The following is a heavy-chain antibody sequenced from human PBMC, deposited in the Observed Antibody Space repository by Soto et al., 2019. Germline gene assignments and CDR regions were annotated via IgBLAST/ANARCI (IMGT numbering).Heavy chain of an antibody. CDR2: ITPMFGRA. J-gene: IGHJ6*02. CDR1: GGTFSTHA. D-gene: IGHD2-15*01. CDR3: LREAMHFTDSSSQSGIAV. V-gene: IGHV1-69*01. Sequence: QVQLVQSGAEVKKPGSSVKVSCEASGGTFSTHAINCVRQAPGQGLEWMGGITPMFGRATYAQKFQGIVRTTAAESTSTCYVDLSGPRPEDRGVYYCLREAMHFTDSSSQSGIAVWGQGTAVNVPS.